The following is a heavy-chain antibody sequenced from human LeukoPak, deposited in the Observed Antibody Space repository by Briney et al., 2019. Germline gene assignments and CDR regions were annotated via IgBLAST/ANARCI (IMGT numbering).Heavy chain of an antibody. V-gene: IGHV4-39*01. CDR1: GGSISSSRYY. J-gene: IGHJ6*02. CDR2: IFYAGST. CDR3: ARQKPGGMDV. Sequence: SETLSLTCTVSGGSISSSRYYWGWIHQAPGKGLEWIGSIFYAGSTYYDPSLKSRATISVDTSKNQFSLKLSSVTAADTAVYYCARQKPGGMDVWGQGTTVTVSS.